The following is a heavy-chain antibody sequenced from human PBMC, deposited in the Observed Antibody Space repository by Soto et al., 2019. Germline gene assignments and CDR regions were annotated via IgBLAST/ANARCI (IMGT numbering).Heavy chain of an antibody. Sequence: ASVKVSCKASGYTFTSYGISWVRQAPGQGLEWMGWISAYNGNTNYAQKLQGRVTMTTDTSTSTAYMELRSPRSDDTAVYYCARDDGTIFGVVTYYYYGMDVWGQGTTVTVSS. CDR1: GYTFTSYG. D-gene: IGHD3-3*01. J-gene: IGHJ6*02. V-gene: IGHV1-18*01. CDR2: ISAYNGNT. CDR3: ARDDGTIFGVVTYYYYGMDV.